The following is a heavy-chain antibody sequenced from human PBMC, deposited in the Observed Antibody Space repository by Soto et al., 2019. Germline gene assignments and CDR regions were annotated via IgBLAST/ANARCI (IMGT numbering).Heavy chain of an antibody. CDR1: GFTFSNDA. Sequence: GGSLRLSCATSGFTFSNDAMNWVRQAPGKGLEWVSAISGSGGSSTHYSDSVKGRFTISRDNSKNTLYLQMNSLRADDTAVYYCAKDPNYYGSGNPGAGMDVWGQGTTVTVSS. CDR2: ISGSGGSST. CDR3: AKDPNYYGSGNPGAGMDV. J-gene: IGHJ6*02. D-gene: IGHD3-10*01. V-gene: IGHV3-23*01.